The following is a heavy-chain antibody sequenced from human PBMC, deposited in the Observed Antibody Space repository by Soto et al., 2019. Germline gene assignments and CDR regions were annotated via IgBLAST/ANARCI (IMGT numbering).Heavy chain of an antibody. V-gene: IGHV4-39*01. CDR3: ARHTMVRGALVAFDV. CDR1: GGSISSSNYY. CDR2: IYYSGNT. Sequence: QLQLQQSGPGLVKPSETLSLTCTVSGGSISSSNYYWGWIRQPPGKGLEWIGRIYYSGNTYYSPSLKSRVTIAVYTSKNQFSLKLSSVTAADTAVYYCARHTMVRGALVAFDVWGQGTMVTVSS. D-gene: IGHD3-10*01. J-gene: IGHJ3*01.